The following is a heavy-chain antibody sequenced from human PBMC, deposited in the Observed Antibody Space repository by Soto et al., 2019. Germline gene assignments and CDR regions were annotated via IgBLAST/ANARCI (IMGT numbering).Heavy chain of an antibody. J-gene: IGHJ6*02. D-gene: IGHD2-15*01. Sequence: SVKVSCKASGGTFSSYATSWVRQAPGQGLEWMGGIIPIFGTANYAQKFQGRVTITADESTSTAYMELSSLRAEDTAVYYCARVTQYCSGGSCYTLARYYYYGMDVWGQGTTVTVSS. V-gene: IGHV1-69*13. CDR1: GGTFSSYA. CDR2: IIPIFGTA. CDR3: ARVTQYCSGGSCYTLARYYYYGMDV.